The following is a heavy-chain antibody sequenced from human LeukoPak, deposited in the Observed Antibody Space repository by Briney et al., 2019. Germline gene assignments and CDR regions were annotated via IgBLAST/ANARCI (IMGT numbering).Heavy chain of an antibody. Sequence: PSETLSLTCAVYGGSFSGYYWSWIRQPPGKGLEWIGYIYYSGSTNYNPSLKSRVTISVDTSKNQFSLKLSSVTAADTAVYYCARAYSSSWYGFDYWGQGTLVTVSS. CDR1: GGSFSGYY. CDR2: IYYSGST. D-gene: IGHD6-13*01. V-gene: IGHV4-59*01. J-gene: IGHJ4*02. CDR3: ARAYSSSWYGFDY.